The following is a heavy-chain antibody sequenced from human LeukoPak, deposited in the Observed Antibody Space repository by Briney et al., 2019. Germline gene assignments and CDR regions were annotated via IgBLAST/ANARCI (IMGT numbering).Heavy chain of an antibody. CDR1: GGTFSSYA. Sequence: ASVKVSCKASGGTFSSYAISWVRQAPGQGLEWMGGIIPIFGTANYAQKFQGRVTITTDESTSTAYMELSSLRSEDTAVYYCARTPGDRRYYYYYMDVWGKGPRSPSP. V-gene: IGHV1-69*05. CDR3: ARTPGDRRYYYYYMDV. CDR2: IIPIFGTA. J-gene: IGHJ6*03. D-gene: IGHD1-14*01.